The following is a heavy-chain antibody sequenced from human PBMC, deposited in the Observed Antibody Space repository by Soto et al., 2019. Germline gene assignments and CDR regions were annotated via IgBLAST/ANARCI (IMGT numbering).Heavy chain of an antibody. CDR3: ARTQYGTYCDYAYYYYGMDV. Sequence: SGPTLVNPTQTLTLTCTFSGFSLSTGGMCVSWIRQPPGKALEWLALIDWDDDKYYSTSLKTRLTISKDTSKNQVVLTMTNMDPVDTATYYCARTQYGTYCDYAYYYYGMDVWGQGTTVTVSS. D-gene: IGHD4-17*01. V-gene: IGHV2-70*01. J-gene: IGHJ6*02. CDR1: GFSLSTGGMC. CDR2: IDWDDDK.